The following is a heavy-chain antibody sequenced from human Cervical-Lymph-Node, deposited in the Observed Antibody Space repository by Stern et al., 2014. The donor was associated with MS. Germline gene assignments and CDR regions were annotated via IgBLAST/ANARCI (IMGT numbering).Heavy chain of an antibody. CDR3: ASGHDAFAL. Sequence: QVQLQESGPGVVKPSGTLSLTCVVSGGSISRSKWRSWVRQPPGKGLEWIGEVSHLGSTNYNPSLKSRVSISLDKSNNQVSLKMDSVTAADTAVYYCASGHDAFALWGQGTRVTVSS. CDR2: VSHLGST. V-gene: IGHV4-4*02. J-gene: IGHJ3*01. CDR1: GGSISRSKW.